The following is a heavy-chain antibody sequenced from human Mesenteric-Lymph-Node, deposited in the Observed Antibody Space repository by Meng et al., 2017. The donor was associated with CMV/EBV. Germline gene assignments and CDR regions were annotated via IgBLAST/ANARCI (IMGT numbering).Heavy chain of an antibody. CDR2: INHSGST. CDR3: ARHQRWLKSEGGFNY. CDR1: GGSFSGYY. J-gene: IGHJ4*02. D-gene: IGHD4-23*01. Sequence: QVKLQQGGAGLLKPSETLSLTCAVYGGSFSGYYGSWIRQPPGKGLEWIGEINHSGSTNYNPSLKSRVTISVDTSKNQFSLKLSSVTAADTAVYYCARHQRWLKSEGGFNYWGQGTLVTVFS. V-gene: IGHV4-34*01.